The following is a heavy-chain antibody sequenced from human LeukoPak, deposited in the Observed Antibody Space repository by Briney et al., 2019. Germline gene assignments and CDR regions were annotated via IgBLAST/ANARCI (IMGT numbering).Heavy chain of an antibody. D-gene: IGHD3-10*01. Sequence: GGSLRLSCAASGFTFRSYAMGWVRQAPGKGLDWVSSITAGGDTFYADSVKGRFTISRDNSRDTLYLQMNSLRAEDTAIYYCAKERASGNYWGYFDSWGQGTLVTVSS. V-gene: IGHV3-23*01. CDR2: ITAGGDT. J-gene: IGHJ4*02. CDR3: AKERASGNYWGYFDS. CDR1: GFTFRSYA.